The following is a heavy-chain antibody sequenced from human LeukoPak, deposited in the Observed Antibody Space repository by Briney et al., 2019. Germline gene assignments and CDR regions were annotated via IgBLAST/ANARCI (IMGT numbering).Heavy chain of an antibody. D-gene: IGHD1-26*01. CDR1: GYTFTSYD. J-gene: IGHJ3*02. CDR3: ARELRRVWDLLREGDAFDI. V-gene: IGHV1-8*02. CDR2: MNPNSGNA. Sequence: GASVKVSCKASGYTFTSYDINWVRQATGQGLEWMGWMNPNSGNAAYAQKFQGRVTMTRDMSTSTVYMELRSLRSEDTAVYYCARELRRVWDLLREGDAFDIWGQGTMVTVSS.